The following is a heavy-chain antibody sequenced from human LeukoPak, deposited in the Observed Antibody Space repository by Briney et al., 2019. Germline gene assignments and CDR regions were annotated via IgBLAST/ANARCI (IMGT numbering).Heavy chain of an antibody. Sequence: PSGTLSLTCAVSGTSLDSINWWIWVRQPPGKGLEWVANIKQDGSEKYYVDSVKGRFTISRDNAKNSLYLQMNSLRAEDTAVYYCAREITGVDAFDIWGQGTMVTFSS. D-gene: IGHD3-16*01. V-gene: IGHV3-7*01. CDR3: AREITGVDAFDI. J-gene: IGHJ3*02. CDR1: GTSLDSINW. CDR2: IKQDGSEK.